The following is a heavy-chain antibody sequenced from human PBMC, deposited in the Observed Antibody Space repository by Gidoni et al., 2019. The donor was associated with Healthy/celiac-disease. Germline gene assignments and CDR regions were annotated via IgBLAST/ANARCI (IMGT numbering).Heavy chain of an antibody. CDR3: ASTYSSSWYMSDYYYGMDV. D-gene: IGHD6-13*01. Sequence: QVQLVESGGGVVQPGRSLRLSCAASGFTFSSYGMHWVRQAPGKGLEWVAVIWYDGSNKYYADSVKGRFTISRDNSKNTLYLQMNSLRAEDTAVYYCASTYSSSWYMSDYYYGMDVWGQGTTVTVSS. CDR1: GFTFSSYG. J-gene: IGHJ6*02. CDR2: IWYDGSNK. V-gene: IGHV3-33*01.